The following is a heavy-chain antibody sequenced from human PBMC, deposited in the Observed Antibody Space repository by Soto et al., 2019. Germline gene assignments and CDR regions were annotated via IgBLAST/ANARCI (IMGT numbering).Heavy chain of an antibody. V-gene: IGHV4-30-4*01. D-gene: IGHD3-10*01. CDR1: GGSISSGDYY. Sequence: SETLSLTCTVSGGSISSGDYYWSWIRQPPGKGLEWIGYIYYSGSTYYNPSLKSRVTISVDTSKNQFSLKLSSVTAADTAVYYCARIDYYGSGSYSTRARYYFDYWGQGTLVTVSS. CDR2: IYYSGST. CDR3: ARIDYYGSGSYSTRARYYFDY. J-gene: IGHJ4*02.